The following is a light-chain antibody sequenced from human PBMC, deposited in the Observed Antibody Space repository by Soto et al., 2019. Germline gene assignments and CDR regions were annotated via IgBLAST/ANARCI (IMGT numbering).Light chain of an antibody. Sequence: DIQMTQSPSTLSASAGDRFAITCRASQDISRLLAWYQQKPVKAPELLIYDVSTLQGGVPSRFSGTGSGTEFTLTISSLQPEDFATYYCQQYNAYYSFGQGTKVDIK. CDR2: DVS. V-gene: IGKV1-5*01. CDR3: QQYNAYYS. J-gene: IGKJ2*03. CDR1: QDISRL.